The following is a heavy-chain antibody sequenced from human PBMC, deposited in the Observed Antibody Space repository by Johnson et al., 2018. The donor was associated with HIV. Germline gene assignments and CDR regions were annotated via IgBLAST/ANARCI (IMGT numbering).Heavy chain of an antibody. CDR1: GFTFEDHD. V-gene: IGHV3-20*04. D-gene: IGHD1-26*01. J-gene: IGHJ3*02. Sequence: VQLVETGGGVVRPGGSLKLSCAASGFTFEDHDMSWVRQIPGKGLEWVSGINWNGGSTGAVDSVKGRFTISRDNSKNTLFLQMNSLRAEDTAVYYCARGVGNDAFDIWGQGTMVTVSS. CDR3: ARGVGNDAFDI. CDR2: INWNGGST.